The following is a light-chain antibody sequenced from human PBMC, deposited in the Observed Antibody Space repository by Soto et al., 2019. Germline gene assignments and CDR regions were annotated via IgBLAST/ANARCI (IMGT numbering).Light chain of an antibody. CDR3: QQTYNNPQT. J-gene: IGKJ1*01. V-gene: IGKV1-39*01. Sequence: DTQMTQSPSSLSASITDRVTITCRASQNIFDLLNWYQQKPGKAPKLLIYAASSLQSGVPSRFSGSGSGTDFTLTISSLQPEDSANYYCQQTYNNPQTFGKGNRVEIK. CDR2: AAS. CDR1: QNIFDL.